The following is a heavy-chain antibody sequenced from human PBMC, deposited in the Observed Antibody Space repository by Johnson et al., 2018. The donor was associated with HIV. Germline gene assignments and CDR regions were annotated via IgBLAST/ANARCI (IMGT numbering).Heavy chain of an antibody. CDR3: TKGRIFGVVMEAFDI. Sequence: MLLVESGGGSVQPGEYLTLSCAASGFAVTSNNMRWVRQVPGRGLEWVSVIYSGGSTYYADSVKGRFTISRDNSKNTLYLQMNSLRAEDTAVYYCTKGRIFGVVMEAFDIWGQGTMVTVSS. D-gene: IGHD3-3*01. CDR1: GFAVTSNN. CDR2: IYSGGST. V-gene: IGHV3-66*01. J-gene: IGHJ3*02.